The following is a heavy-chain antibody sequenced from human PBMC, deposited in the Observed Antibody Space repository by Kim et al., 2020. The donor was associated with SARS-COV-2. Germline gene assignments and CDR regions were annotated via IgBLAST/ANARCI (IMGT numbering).Heavy chain of an antibody. D-gene: IGHD2-2*01. Sequence: SETLSLTCAVSGGSISSGGYSWSWIRQPPGKGLEWIGYIYHSGSTYYNPSLKSRVTISVDRSKNQFSLKLSPVTAAATAVYYCATYTGYCSSTSCHDAFDIWGQGTMVTVSS. CDR2: IYHSGST. CDR3: ATYTGYCSSTSCHDAFDI. J-gene: IGHJ3*02. CDR1: GGSISSGGYS. V-gene: IGHV4-30-2*01.